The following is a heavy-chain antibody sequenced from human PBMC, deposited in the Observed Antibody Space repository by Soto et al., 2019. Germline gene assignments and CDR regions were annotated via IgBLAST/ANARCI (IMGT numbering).Heavy chain of an antibody. D-gene: IGHD6-19*01. J-gene: IGHJ2*01. CDR3: ARGGAVASSWYFDL. CDR2: ISYNGINI. V-gene: IGHV3-30-3*01. CDR1: GFTFSSFA. Sequence: QVQVVESGGGVVQPGRSLRLSCAASGFTFSSFAFHWVRQAPGKELEWVTAISYNGINIYYADSVKGRFTISRDNSKNTLYLQMNSLRAEDTARYYCARGGAVASSWYFDLWGRGTLVTVSS.